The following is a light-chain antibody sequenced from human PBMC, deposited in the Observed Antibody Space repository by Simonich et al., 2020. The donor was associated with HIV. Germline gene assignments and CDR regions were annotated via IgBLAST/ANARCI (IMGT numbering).Light chain of an antibody. J-gene: IGKJ1*01. Sequence: DVVMTQSPLSLPVTLGQPASISCRSSQNLPHSDGNTHLNWFQQRPGQSPRRLIYKVSNRDSGVPDRFSGSGSGTDFTLRISRVESEDVGVYYCMQGTHWPTFGQGTKVELK. V-gene: IGKV2-30*02. CDR3: MQGTHWPT. CDR1: QNLPHSDGNTH. CDR2: KVS.